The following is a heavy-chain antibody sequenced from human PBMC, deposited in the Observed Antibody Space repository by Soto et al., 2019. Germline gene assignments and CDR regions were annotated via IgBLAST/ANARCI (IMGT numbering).Heavy chain of an antibody. CDR1: GFTFSSYA. V-gene: IGHV3-23*01. D-gene: IGHD3-22*01. CDR3: AKDPAPYYYDLPTRAGDY. J-gene: IGHJ4*02. CDR2: ISGSGGST. Sequence: HPGGSLRLSCAASGFTFSSYAMSWVRQAPGKGLEWVSAISGSGGSTYYADSVKGRFTISRDNSKNTLYLQMNSLRAEDTAVYYCAKDPAPYYYDLPTRAGDYWGQGTLVTVSS.